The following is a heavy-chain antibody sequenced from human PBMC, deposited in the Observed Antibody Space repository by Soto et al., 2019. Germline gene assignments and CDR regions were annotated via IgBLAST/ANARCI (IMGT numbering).Heavy chain of an antibody. CDR3: ARGYYTSWYWFDR. CDR2: IYYSGST. Sequence: QVQLQESGPGLVKPSETLSLTCTVSVSGGSVSTGVHYWSWIRQPPGKGLAWIGYIYYSGSTNCNPSLKSRVTISVDTSKNQFSLKLTSVTAADTAVYYCARGYYTSWYWFDRWGRGTLVTVSS. V-gene: IGHV4-61*08. D-gene: IGHD6-13*01. J-gene: IGHJ2*01. CDR1: GGSVSTGVHY.